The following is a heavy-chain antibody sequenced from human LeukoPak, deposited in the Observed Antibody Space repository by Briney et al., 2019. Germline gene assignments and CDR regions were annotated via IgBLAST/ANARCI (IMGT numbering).Heavy chain of an antibody. CDR3: ARDPALDS. Sequence: GGSLRLSCAASGFTFSSHSMDWVRQAPGKGLEWVSYIITSSSTIYYADSVKGRFTISRDNAKNSLFLQLNNLRDEDTAVYYCARDPALDSWGQGTLVTVSS. CDR2: IITSSSTI. V-gene: IGHV3-48*02. J-gene: IGHJ4*02. CDR1: GFTFSSHS.